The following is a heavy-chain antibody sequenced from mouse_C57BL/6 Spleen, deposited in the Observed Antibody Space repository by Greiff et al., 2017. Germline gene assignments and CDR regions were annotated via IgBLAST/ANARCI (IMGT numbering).Heavy chain of an antibody. CDR1: GYTFTSYW. J-gene: IGHJ1*03. Sequence: VQLQQSGAELVKPGASVKLSCKASGYTFTSYWMHWVKQRPGQGLEWIGMIHPNSGSTNYNEKFKSKATLTVDKSSSTAYMQLSSLTSEDSAVYYCARNPHYYGSSYGYFDVWGTGTTVTVSS. D-gene: IGHD1-1*01. CDR3: ARNPHYYGSSYGYFDV. V-gene: IGHV1-64*01. CDR2: IHPNSGST.